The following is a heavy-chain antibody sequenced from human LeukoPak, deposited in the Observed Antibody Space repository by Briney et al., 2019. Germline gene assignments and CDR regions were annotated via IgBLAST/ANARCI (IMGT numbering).Heavy chain of an antibody. V-gene: IGHV4-59*01. CDR1: GGSISSYY. CDR3: ARDISPYYFDN. Sequence: PSETLSLTCTVSGGSISSYYLSWIRQPPGKGLEWIGYTYYSGSTNYNPSLKSRVTISIDTSKNQFSLKVSSVTAADTAVYYCARDISPYYFDNWGQGTLVTVSS. J-gene: IGHJ4*02. CDR2: TYYSGST.